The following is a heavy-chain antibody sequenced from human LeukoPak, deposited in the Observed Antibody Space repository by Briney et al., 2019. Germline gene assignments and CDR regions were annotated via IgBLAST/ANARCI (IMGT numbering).Heavy chain of an antibody. V-gene: IGHV3-23*01. D-gene: IGHD2-21*01. CDR2: ISDSGGST. CDR3: AKRCVVIRVDS. CDR1: GITLSNYG. Sequence: GGSLRLSCAVSGITLSNYGMSWVRQAPGKGLEWVTGISDSGGSTKYADSVKGRFTISRDNSKNTLYLQMNSLRAEDTAVYFCAKRCVVIRVDSWGQGALVTVST. J-gene: IGHJ4*02.